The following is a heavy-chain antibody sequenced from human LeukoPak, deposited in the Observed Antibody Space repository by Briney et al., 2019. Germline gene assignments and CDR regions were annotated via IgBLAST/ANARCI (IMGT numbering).Heavy chain of an antibody. CDR3: ASPGFGEFDLDY. D-gene: IGHD3-10*01. J-gene: IGHJ4*02. CDR1: GDTLTELS. CDR2: FDPKEGER. V-gene: IGHV1-24*01. Sequence: ASVKVSCKVSGDTLTELSMHWVRQAPGKGLEWMGGFDPKEGERVYAQNFQGRFTMTEDTSSGTAYMELNSLRSEDTAVYYCASPGFGEFDLDYWGQGTLVTVSS.